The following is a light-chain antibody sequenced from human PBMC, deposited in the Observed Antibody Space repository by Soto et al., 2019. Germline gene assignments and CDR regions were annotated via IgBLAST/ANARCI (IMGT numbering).Light chain of an antibody. CDR1: SSDVGGYNY. CDR3: SSYTNINAMACV. V-gene: IGLV2-14*01. Sequence: QSALTQPASVSGSPGQSITISCTGTSSDVGGYNYVSWYQQHPGKAPKLMIYEVTDRPSGVSNRFSGSKSGNTASLTISGLQAEDEDEYYCSSYTNINAMACVFGTGTKLTVL. CDR2: EVT. J-gene: IGLJ1*01.